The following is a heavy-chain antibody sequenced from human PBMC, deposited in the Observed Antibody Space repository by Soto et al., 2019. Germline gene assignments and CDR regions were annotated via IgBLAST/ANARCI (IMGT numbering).Heavy chain of an antibody. D-gene: IGHD6-13*01. CDR1: GGSLSSYY. Sequence: SETLFPTCPVSGGSLSSYYWSWIRPPPGKGLEWIGYIYYSGSTNYNPSLKSRVTISVDTSKNQFSLKLSSVTGADTAVYYCARGAAARLTKGQRWFDPWGQGTLVPFSS. J-gene: IGHJ5*02. CDR3: ARGAAARLTKGQRWFDP. CDR2: IYYSGST. V-gene: IGHV4-59*12.